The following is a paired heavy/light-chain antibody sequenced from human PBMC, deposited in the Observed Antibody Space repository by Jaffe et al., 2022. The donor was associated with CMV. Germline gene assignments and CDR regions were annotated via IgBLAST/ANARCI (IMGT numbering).Heavy chain of an antibody. CDR2: IYYSGST. Sequence: QVQLQESGPGLVKPSETLSLSCTVSGGSISSYYWSWIRQPPGKGLEWIGYIYYSGSTNYNPSLKSRVTISVDTPKNQFSLKLSSVTAADTAVYYCARGNTDYDFWSGSQTLYYMDVWGKGTTVTVSS. J-gene: IGHJ6*03. CDR3: ARGNTDYDFWSGSQTLYYMDV. V-gene: IGHV4-59*01. D-gene: IGHD3-3*01. CDR1: GGSISSYY.
Light chain of an antibody. CDR2: AAS. CDR3: QQLNSYPRPIT. CDR1: QGISNY. Sequence: IQLTQSPSSLSASVGDRVTITCRASQGISNYLAWYQQKPGKAPKLLIYAASTLQSGVPSRFSGSGSGTDFTLTISSLQPEDFATYYCQQLNSYPRPITFGQGTRLEIK. J-gene: IGKJ5*01. V-gene: IGKV1-9*01.